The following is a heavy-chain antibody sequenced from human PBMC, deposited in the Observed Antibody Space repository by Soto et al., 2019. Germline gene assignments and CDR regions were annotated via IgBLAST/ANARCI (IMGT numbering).Heavy chain of an antibody. J-gene: IGHJ5*02. CDR1: GYTFTSYD. CDR3: ARVSWLVNWFDP. D-gene: IGHD6-19*01. CDR2: MNPNSGNT. Sequence: QVQLVQSGAEVKKPGASVKVSCKASGYTFTSYDINWVRQATGQGLEWMGWMNPNSGNTGYAQKFQGRVTMTRNTSRSTAYMELSSLRSEDTAVYYCARVSWLVNWFDPWGQGTLVTVSS. V-gene: IGHV1-8*01.